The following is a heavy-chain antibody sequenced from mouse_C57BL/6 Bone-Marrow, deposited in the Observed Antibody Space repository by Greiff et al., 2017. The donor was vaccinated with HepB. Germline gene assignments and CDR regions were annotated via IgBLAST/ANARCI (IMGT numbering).Heavy chain of an antibody. Sequence: QVQLQQSGAELARPGASVKLSCKASGYTFTSYGISWVKQRTGQGLEWIGEIYPRSGNTYYNEKFKGKATLTADKSSSTAYMELRSLTSEDSAVYFCARCRYYGSSYGLFDYWGQGTTLTVSS. V-gene: IGHV1-81*01. D-gene: IGHD1-1*01. CDR1: GYTFTSYG. J-gene: IGHJ2*01. CDR2: IYPRSGNT. CDR3: ARCRYYGSSYGLFDY.